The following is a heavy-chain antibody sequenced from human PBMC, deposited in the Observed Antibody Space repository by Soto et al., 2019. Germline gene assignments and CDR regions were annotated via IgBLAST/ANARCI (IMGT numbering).Heavy chain of an antibody. CDR2: IYYSGST. J-gene: IGHJ4*02. CDR1: GGSTSSYY. V-gene: IGHV4-59*01. D-gene: IGHD2-15*01. Sequence: PSETLSLTCSVAGGSTSSYYWSWIRQPPGKGLEWIGYIYYSGSTDYSPSLKSRVTMSIDTSQNQVSLKLTSVTTADTAVYYCAATPPYWGQGTLVTVSS. CDR3: AATPPY.